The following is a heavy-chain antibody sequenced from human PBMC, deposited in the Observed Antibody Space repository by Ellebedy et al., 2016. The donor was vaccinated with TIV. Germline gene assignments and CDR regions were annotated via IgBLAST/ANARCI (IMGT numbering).Heavy chain of an antibody. CDR3: ATYPVSYYFDGPFEY. CDR1: GITFSSYT. Sequence: GESLKISXVVPGITFSSYTMNWVRQAPGKGLEWVSSISSDENYIYYRDSLKGRFTISRDNAKNSLYLQMNSLRAEDTAVYYCATYPVSYYFDGPFEYWGLGALVTVSS. V-gene: IGHV3-21*01. D-gene: IGHD3-22*01. CDR2: ISSDENYI. J-gene: IGHJ4*02.